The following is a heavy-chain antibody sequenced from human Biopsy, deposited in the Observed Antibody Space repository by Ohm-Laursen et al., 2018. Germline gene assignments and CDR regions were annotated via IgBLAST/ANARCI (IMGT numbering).Heavy chain of an antibody. CDR2: RFHSGSP. D-gene: IGHD3/OR15-3a*01. J-gene: IGHJ4*02. CDR1: GGSITADF. V-gene: IGHV4-59*08. Sequence: GTLSLTCTVSGGSITADFWTWIRQTPGERLEWIGYRFHSGSPMYNPSLKSRVTISVDTSKSQFSLTLTSVTAADTAVYYCVRLNRRGNIIFFDYWGRGTLATVSS. CDR3: VRLNRRGNIIFFDY.